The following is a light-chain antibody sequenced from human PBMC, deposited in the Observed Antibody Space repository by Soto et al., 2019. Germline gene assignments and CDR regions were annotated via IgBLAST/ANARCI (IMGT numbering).Light chain of an antibody. J-gene: IGKJ1*01. CDR1: QSVLYNFNSKNY. Sequence: DIVMTQSPDSLAVSLGERATINCKSSQSVLYNFNSKNYLACYQQKPGHPPKLLIYWASTRESGVPDRFSGSGSRTDFTLPISSLQAEDVVVYVCQQYDNTPPTFCQGTKVEF. CDR2: WAS. V-gene: IGKV4-1*01. CDR3: QQYDNTPPT.